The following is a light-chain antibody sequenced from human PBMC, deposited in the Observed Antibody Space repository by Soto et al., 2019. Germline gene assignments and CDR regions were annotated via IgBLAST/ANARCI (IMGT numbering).Light chain of an antibody. J-gene: IGKJ2*01. CDR3: QHRSNWPPRYT. CDR2: DAS. V-gene: IGKV3-11*01. Sequence: DIVLTQSPSTLSLSPGERATLSCRASQSVSIYLAWYQQKPGQAPRLLISDASDRATGIPARFSGSGSGTDFTLTISSLEPEDFEVYYCQHRSNWPPRYTFGQGTKLEIK. CDR1: QSVSIY.